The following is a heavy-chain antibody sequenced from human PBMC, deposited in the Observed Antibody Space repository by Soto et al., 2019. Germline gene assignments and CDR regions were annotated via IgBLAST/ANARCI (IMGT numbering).Heavy chain of an antibody. Sequence: SETLSLTCAVSSGSISSSNWWSWVRQPPGKGLEWIGEIYHSGSTNYNPSLKSRVTISVDKSKNQFSLKLSSVTTADTAVYYCARGSIAALYYYYYYMDVWGKGTTVTVSS. J-gene: IGHJ6*03. CDR3: ARGSIAALYYYYYYMDV. CDR2: IYHSGST. D-gene: IGHD6-6*01. CDR1: SGSISSSNW. V-gene: IGHV4-4*02.